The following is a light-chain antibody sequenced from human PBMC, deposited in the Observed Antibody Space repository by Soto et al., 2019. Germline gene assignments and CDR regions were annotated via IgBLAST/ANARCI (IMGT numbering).Light chain of an antibody. CDR2: DAS. CDR1: QNIFTW. CDR3: QQDTTHS. Sequence: DIPMTPAPSTLSASVGDTVTITCRASQNIFTWLAWYQHKPGKAPKLLMYDASILESGVPSRFSGSGSGTQVTLTISSRQSDDFGTYYCQQDTTHSFGGGTKVEIK. J-gene: IGKJ4*01. V-gene: IGKV1-5*01.